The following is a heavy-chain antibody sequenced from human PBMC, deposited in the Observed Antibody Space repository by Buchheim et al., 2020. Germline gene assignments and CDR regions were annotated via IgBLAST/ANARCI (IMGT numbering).Heavy chain of an antibody. D-gene: IGHD6-6*01. CDR1: GYTFTSYY. CDR2: INPSGGST. CDR3: ARDLSIAARPIFGYYYGMDV. Sequence: QVQLVQSGAEVKKPGASVKVSCKASGYTFTSYYMHWVRQAPGQGLEWMGIINPSGGSTSYAQKFQGRVTMTRDTSTSTVYMELSSLRSEDTAVYYCARDLSIAARPIFGYYYGMDVWGQGTT. V-gene: IGHV1-46*01. J-gene: IGHJ6*02.